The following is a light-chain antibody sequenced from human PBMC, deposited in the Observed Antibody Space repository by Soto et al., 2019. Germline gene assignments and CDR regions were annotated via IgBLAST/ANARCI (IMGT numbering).Light chain of an antibody. Sequence: DIQMTQSPSSLSASVGDRVTITCRASQGIRDYLAWYPQKPGKVPKLLIYAASTLRSGVPSRFRGSGSGTEFTLIIRSLQPEDVATYYCQKYNSAQWTFGQGTKVEIK. CDR2: AAS. V-gene: IGKV1-27*01. CDR1: QGIRDY. CDR3: QKYNSAQWT. J-gene: IGKJ1*01.